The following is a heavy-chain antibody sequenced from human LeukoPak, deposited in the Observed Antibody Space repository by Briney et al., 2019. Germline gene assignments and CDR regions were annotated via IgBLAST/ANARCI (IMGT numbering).Heavy chain of an antibody. D-gene: IGHD6-13*01. CDR1: GYSISSAYY. CDR3: ARRLRGYSSTTNWFDP. J-gene: IGHJ5*02. CDR2: IYHSGST. V-gene: IGHV4-38-2*02. Sequence: SETLSLTCTVSGYSISSAYYWGWIRPPPGKGLEGIGSIYHSGSTYYNPSLKSRVTISVDTSKNQFSLKLSSVTAADTAVYYCARRLRGYSSTTNWFDPWGQGTLVTVSS.